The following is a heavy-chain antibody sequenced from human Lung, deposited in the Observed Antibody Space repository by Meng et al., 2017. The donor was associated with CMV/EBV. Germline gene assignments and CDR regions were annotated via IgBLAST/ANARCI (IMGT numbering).Heavy chain of an antibody. CDR2: ITPILSSA. CDR3: AREGTPLVL. CDR1: GGTFNTYS. Sequence: SCGASGGTFNTYSVSWVRQAPGQGLVWMRKITPILSSANYAQKFQSRVTITADKSTSTAYMELSSLRSEDTAVYCCAREGTPLVLWGQGTLVTVSS. V-gene: IGHV1-69*08. D-gene: IGHD3-10*01. J-gene: IGHJ4*02.